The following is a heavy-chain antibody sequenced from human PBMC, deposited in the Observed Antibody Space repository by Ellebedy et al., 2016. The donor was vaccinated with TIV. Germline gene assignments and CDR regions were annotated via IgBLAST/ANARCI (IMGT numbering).Heavy chain of an antibody. CDR3: AREGPMLRGVVDEDF. V-gene: IGHV3-11*06. D-gene: IGHD3-10*01. CDR2: ISSRSDYT. J-gene: IGHJ4*02. CDR1: GFSFSDYY. Sequence: GGSLRLSCVASGFSFSDYYMSWIRQAPGKGLAWVSYISSRSDYTKYADSVNGRFIISRDNTKNSLYLQMNSLRIEDTAVYYCAREGPMLRGVVDEDFWGQGTLVTVSS.